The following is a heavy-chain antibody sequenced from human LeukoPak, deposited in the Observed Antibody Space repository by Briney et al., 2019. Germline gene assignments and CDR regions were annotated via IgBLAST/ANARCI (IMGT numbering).Heavy chain of an antibody. J-gene: IGHJ3*02. CDR2: FDPEDGET. CDR3: ATEGNGYYGSGSYDAFDI. Sequence: GASVKVSCKVSGYTLTELSMHWVRQAPGKGLEWMGGFDPEDGETIYAQKFQGRVTMTEDTSTDTAYMELSSLRSEDTAVYYCATEGNGYYGSGSYDAFDIWGQGTMVTVSS. D-gene: IGHD3-10*01. V-gene: IGHV1-24*01. CDR1: GYTLTELS.